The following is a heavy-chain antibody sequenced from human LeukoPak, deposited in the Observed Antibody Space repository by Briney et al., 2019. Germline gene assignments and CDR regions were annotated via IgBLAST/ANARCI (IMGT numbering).Heavy chain of an antibody. CDR3: ARANQYDGTGHPHASDI. J-gene: IGHJ3*02. CDR1: GFTFSFYG. CDR2: IWDDGSLK. Sequence: GGSLRLSCVASGFTFSFYGMHWVRQAPGKGLEWVAVIWDDGSLKYYSDSVKGRFIISRDNSKKMLYLQMNSLRAEDTVLYFCARANQYDGTGHPHASDIWGQGTMVYVSS. D-gene: IGHD3-16*01. V-gene: IGHV3-33*01.